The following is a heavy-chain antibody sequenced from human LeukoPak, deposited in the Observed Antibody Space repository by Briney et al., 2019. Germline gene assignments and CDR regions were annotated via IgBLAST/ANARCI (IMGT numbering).Heavy chain of an antibody. CDR1: CGSISSSSYY. Sequence: ETLSLTCTVSCGSISSSSYYWGCIRQPPGKGLEWIGSIYYSGSTYYNPSLKSRVTISVDTSKNQFSLKLSSVTAADTAVYYCARNLPYYYYMDVWGKGTTVTVSS. CDR2: IYYSGST. V-gene: IGHV4-39*01. CDR3: ARNLPYYYYMDV. J-gene: IGHJ6*03.